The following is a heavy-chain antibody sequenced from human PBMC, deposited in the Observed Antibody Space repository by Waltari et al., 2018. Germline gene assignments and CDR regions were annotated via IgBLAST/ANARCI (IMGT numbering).Heavy chain of an antibody. CDR2: IDPSDSYL. V-gene: IGHV5-10-1*03. Sequence: EVQLEQSGAEVRKPGESLTISCKASGYDFTPYWTTWVRQMPGKGLEWMGRIDPSDSYLSYSPSFQGHVTISADTSTNTAYLHWTSLTASDTAIYYCARHSTRGSSWNDFWGQGTLVTVSS. CDR1: GYDFTPYW. D-gene: IGHD6-13*01. CDR3: ARHSTRGSSWNDF. J-gene: IGHJ4*02.